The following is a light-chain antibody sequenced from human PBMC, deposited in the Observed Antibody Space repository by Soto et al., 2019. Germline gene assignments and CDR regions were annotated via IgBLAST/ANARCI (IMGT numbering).Light chain of an antibody. Sequence: IVLKMSPATVSWSPEESRSRWWRASQSVGGSLAWYQQRPGQAPRLLVYHTSNRATGIPDRFSASGSGTDITLTISRLEPEDFAVYYCQQYESSPRTFGQGTKVDIK. V-gene: IGKV3-20*01. J-gene: IGKJ1*01. CDR3: QQYESSPRT. CDR1: QSVGGS. CDR2: HTS.